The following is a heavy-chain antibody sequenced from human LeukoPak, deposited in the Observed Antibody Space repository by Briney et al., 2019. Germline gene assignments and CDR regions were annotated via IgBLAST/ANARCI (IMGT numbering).Heavy chain of an antibody. D-gene: IGHD6-6*01. CDR2: INPNSGGT. CDR1: GYTFTGYY. V-gene: IGHV1-2*04. CDR3: ARSIAARPSYYFDY. J-gene: IGHJ4*02. Sequence: ASVKVSCKASGYTFTGYYMHWVRQAPGQGLEWMGWINPNSGGTNYAQKFQGWVTMTRDTSISTAYMELSRLRSDDTAVYYCARSIAARPSYYFDYWGQGTLATVSS.